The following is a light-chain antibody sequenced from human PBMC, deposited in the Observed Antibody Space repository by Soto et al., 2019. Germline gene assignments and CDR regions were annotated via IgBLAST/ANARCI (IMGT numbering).Light chain of an antibody. CDR1: SSDVGGYNY. CDR3: SSYTSSSTLYV. J-gene: IGLJ1*01. Sequence: QSALTQPASVSGSPGQSITISCTGTSSDVGGYNYVSWYQQHPGKAPKLMIYDVSNRPSGVPNRFSGSKSGNTDSLTISGLQSDDQSDYNCSSYTSSSTLYVFGTGTKLTVL. V-gene: IGLV2-14*01. CDR2: DVS.